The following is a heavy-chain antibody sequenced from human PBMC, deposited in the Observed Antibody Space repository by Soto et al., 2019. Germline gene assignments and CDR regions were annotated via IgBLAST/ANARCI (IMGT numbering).Heavy chain of an antibody. CDR3: ARGSTTEKVDS. J-gene: IGHJ4*02. Sequence: SETLSLTCTVSGGSITVDSISRNTYYWGWMRQPPGKGLEWIASFFIGGNTYYNPSLKSRVTTSVDTSKNQFSLALTSVTAADTAMYYCARGSTTEKVDSWGQGILVTVSS. CDR2: FFIGGNT. CDR1: GGSITVDSISRNTYY. V-gene: IGHV4-39*01.